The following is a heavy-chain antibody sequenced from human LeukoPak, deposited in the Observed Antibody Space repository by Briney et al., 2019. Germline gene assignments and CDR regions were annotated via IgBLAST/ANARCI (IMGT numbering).Heavy chain of an antibody. CDR3: AKSGSGGYHYDNYPMET. V-gene: IGHV3-23*01. Sequence: GSLRLSCAVSGVSFSNFAMNCVRLAPGKGLEWVSSICVSGGTTSYPASVNGRVTIPRANSMDTPYLHRTVPPVEATASYCGAKSGSGGYHYDNYPMETWGKGTTGTVSS. J-gene: IGHJ6*03. D-gene: IGHD1-26*01. CDR1: GVSFSNFA. CDR2: ICVSGGTT.